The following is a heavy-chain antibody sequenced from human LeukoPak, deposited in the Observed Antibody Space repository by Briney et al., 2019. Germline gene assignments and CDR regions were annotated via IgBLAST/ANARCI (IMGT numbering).Heavy chain of an antibody. CDR2: INSDGSST. J-gene: IGHJ3*02. Sequence: GGSLRLSCAASGFTFSSYWMHWVRQAPGKGLVWVSRINSDGSSTSYADSVKGRFTISRDNAKTTLYLQMNSLRAEDTAVYYCARDPYCSSTSCYTGGAFDIWGQGTMVTVSS. V-gene: IGHV3-74*01. D-gene: IGHD2-2*02. CDR1: GFTFSSYW. CDR3: ARDPYCSSTSCYTGGAFDI.